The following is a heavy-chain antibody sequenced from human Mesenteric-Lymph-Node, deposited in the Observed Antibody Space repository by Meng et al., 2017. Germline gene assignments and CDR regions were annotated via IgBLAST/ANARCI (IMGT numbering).Heavy chain of an antibody. Sequence: SETLSLTCTVSGGSIGSYYWTWIRQPPGKGLEWIGEINHSGSTNYNPSLKSRVTISVDTSKNQFSLKLSSVTAADTAVYYCARADKTTVVNELFDYWGQGTLVTVSS. CDR3: ARADKTTVVNELFDY. CDR2: INHSGST. D-gene: IGHD4-23*01. V-gene: IGHV4-34*01. CDR1: GGSIGSYY. J-gene: IGHJ4*02.